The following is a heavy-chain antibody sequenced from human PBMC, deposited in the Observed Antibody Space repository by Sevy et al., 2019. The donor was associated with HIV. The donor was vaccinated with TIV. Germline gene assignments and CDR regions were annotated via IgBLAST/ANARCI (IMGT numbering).Heavy chain of an antibody. CDR3: TTAPSGIHDYGDYGSSNFDY. Sequence: GGSLRLSCAASGFTFNNAWLSWVRQAPGKGLEWVGRIKSKTDGGTTDYAAPVKGRFTISRDDSKNTLYLQMNSLKTEDTAMYYCTTAPSGIHDYGDYGSSNFDYWGQGTLVTASS. J-gene: IGHJ4*02. CDR1: GFTFNNAW. D-gene: IGHD4-17*01. V-gene: IGHV3-15*01. CDR2: IKSKTDGGTT.